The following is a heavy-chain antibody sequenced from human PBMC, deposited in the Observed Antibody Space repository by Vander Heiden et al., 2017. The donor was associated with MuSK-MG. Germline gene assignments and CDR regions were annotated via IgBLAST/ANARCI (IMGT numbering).Heavy chain of an antibody. D-gene: IGHD3-10*01. CDR3: ARRRDSGSIDS. J-gene: IGHJ4*02. V-gene: IGHV4-39*01. CDR2: IYYSGRT. CDR1: GGSISSNIYY. Sequence: QLQLQESGPGLVKPSETLSLTCTVSGGSISSNIYYWNWIRQPPGKGLEWIGSIYYSGRTDDRPSLKSRITMSLDTSKNQFSLKLSSVTAADTAKYYWARRRDSGSIDSWVQGTLVTVSS.